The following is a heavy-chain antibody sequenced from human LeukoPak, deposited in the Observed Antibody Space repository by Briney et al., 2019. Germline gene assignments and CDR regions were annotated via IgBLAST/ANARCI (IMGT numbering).Heavy chain of an antibody. CDR2: IGIAGDT. J-gene: IGHJ4*02. V-gene: IGHV3-13*01. CDR3: VRASRLRAAEFDY. Sequence: GGSLRLSCVVSGFTFSNYDMHWVRQVTGKSLEWVSGIGIAGDTYHVDSVKGRFTISRENAKKSLYLQMNSLRAGDTAVYYCVRASRLRAAEFDYWGQGTLVTVSS. CDR1: GFTFSNYD. D-gene: IGHD2-15*01.